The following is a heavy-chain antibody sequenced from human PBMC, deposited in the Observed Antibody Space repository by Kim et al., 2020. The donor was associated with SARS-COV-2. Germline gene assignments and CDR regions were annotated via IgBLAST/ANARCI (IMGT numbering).Heavy chain of an antibody. D-gene: IGHD2-21*01. J-gene: IGHJ4*02. CDR3: AKSGRDGYKGLDY. V-gene: IGHV3-33*06. Sequence: YADSVKGRFTISRDNSKNTLYLQMNSLRAEDTAVYYCAKSGRDGYKGLDYWGQGTLVTVSS.